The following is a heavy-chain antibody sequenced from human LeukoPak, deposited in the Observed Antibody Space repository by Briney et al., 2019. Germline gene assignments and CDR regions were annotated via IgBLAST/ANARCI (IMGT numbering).Heavy chain of an antibody. D-gene: IGHD6-13*01. J-gene: IGHJ4*02. V-gene: IGHV3-7*01. Sequence: GGSLRLSCAASGFTFSSYWMSWVRQAPGKGLEWVANIKQDGSEKYYVDSVKGRFTISRDNAKNSLYLQMNSLKAEDTAVYYCARSIVPDGTSPFDYWGQGTLVTVSS. CDR1: GFTFSSYW. CDR3: ARSIVPDGTSPFDY. CDR2: IKQDGSEK.